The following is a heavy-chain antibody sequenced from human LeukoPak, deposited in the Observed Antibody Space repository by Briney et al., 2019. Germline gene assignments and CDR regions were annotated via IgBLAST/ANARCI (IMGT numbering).Heavy chain of an antibody. V-gene: IGHV4-61*02. CDR1: GGSISSGSYY. D-gene: IGHD4-17*01. CDR2: IYTSGST. CDR3: ARLGASTVTGWFDP. J-gene: IGHJ5*02. Sequence: SETLSLTCTVSGGSISSGSYYWSWIRQPAGKGLEWIGRIYTSGSTHYNPSLKSRVTISVDTSKNQFSLKLSSVTAADTAVYYCARLGASTVTGWFDPWGQGTLVTVSS.